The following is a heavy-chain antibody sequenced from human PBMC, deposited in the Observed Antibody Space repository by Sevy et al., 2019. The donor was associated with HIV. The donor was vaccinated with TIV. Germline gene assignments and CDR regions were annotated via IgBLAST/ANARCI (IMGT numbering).Heavy chain of an antibody. CDR2: ISGSGDTI. CDR3: ARDHVKDGDLGDYYYYAMDV. Sequence: GGSLRLSCAASGFTFSSYAMSWVRQAPGKGLQWISYISGSGDTIYYADSVKGRFTISRDNAKNSLFLQMNSLRAEDTAVYYCARDHVKDGDLGDYYYYAMDVWGQGTTVTVSS. CDR1: GFTFSSYA. J-gene: IGHJ6*02. V-gene: IGHV3-48*04. D-gene: IGHD4-17*01.